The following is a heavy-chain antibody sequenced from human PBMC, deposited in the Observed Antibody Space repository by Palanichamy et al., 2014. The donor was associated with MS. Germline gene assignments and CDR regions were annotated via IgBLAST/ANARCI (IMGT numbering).Heavy chain of an antibody. D-gene: IGHD1-26*01. CDR2: IYTSGST. Sequence: QVQLQESGPGLVKPSETLSLTCTVSGGSISSYYWSWIRQPAGKGLEWIGRIYTSGSTNYNPSLKSRVTMSVDTSKNQFSLKLSSVTAADTAVYYCATVRQLYSGSYISWFDPWGQGTLVTVSS. J-gene: IGHJ5*02. CDR1: GGSISSYY. CDR3: ATVRQLYSGSYISWFDP. V-gene: IGHV4-4*07.